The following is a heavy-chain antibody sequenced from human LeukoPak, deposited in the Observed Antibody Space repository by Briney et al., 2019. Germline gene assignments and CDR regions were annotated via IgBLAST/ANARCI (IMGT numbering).Heavy chain of an antibody. CDR1: GGSISSATYY. CDR2: IYTSGST. D-gene: IGHD2-15*01. J-gene: IGHJ4*02. V-gene: IGHV4-61*02. Sequence: SETLSLTCTVSGGSISSATYYWSWIRQPAGKGLEWIGRIYTSGSTNYHPSLKSRVTISVDTSKNQFSLKLSSVTAADTAVYYCARNSCPSGSCYENRGYFDYWGQGTLVTVSS. CDR3: ARNSCPSGSCYENRGYFDY.